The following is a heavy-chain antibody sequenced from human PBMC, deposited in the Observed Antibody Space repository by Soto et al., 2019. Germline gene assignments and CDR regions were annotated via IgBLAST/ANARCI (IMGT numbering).Heavy chain of an antibody. CDR3: AKADGSYYYQFDY. CDR1: GFTFSSYA. D-gene: IGHD1-26*01. CDR2: ISGSGGST. J-gene: IGHJ4*02. V-gene: IGHV3-23*01. Sequence: EVQLLESGGGLVQPGGSLRLSCAASGFTFSSYAMSWVHQAPGKGLEWVSAISGSGGSTYYADSVKGRFTISRDNSKNTLYLQMNSLRAEDTAVYYCAKADGSYYYQFDYWGQGTLVTVSS.